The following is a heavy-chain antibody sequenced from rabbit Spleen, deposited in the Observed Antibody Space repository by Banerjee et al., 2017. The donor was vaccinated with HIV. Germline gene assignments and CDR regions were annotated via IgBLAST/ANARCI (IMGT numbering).Heavy chain of an antibody. CDR3: ARDGGSPYLRAFNL. CDR1: GFSFSSGYD. Sequence: ESGGGLVKPGASLTLICTASGFSFSSGYDMSWVRQAPGKGLEWIGFIYTGNGKNYYASWAKGRFTISRTSSTTVALQMTSLTAADTAAYFCARDGGSPYLRAFNLWGQGTLVTVS. J-gene: IGHJ4*01. CDR2: IYTGNGKN. D-gene: IGHD8-1*01. V-gene: IGHV1S40*01.